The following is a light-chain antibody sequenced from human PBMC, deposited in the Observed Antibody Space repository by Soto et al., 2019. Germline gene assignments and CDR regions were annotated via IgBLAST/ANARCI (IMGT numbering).Light chain of an antibody. J-gene: IGKJ1*01. Sequence: DIQMTQSPSTLSASEGDRVTITCRASQTISGWLAWYQQKPGKAPKLLIYKASSLESGVPSRFSGSGSGTEFTLTISSLQPDDFATYYCQQYNSYSWTFGQGTKVDI. CDR3: QQYNSYSWT. V-gene: IGKV1-5*03. CDR1: QTISGW. CDR2: KAS.